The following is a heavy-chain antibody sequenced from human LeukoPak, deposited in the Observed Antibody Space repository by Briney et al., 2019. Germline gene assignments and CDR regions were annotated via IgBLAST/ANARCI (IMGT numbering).Heavy chain of an antibody. D-gene: IGHD2-2*01. Sequence: PGGSLRLSCAVSGFSLSSYWMSWLRQAQGKELEWVANIKQDGSEKYYVDSVKGRFTISRDNAKNSLYLQMNSLRAEDTAVYYCAGDIVVITAAPLFEYWGQGPLVTVPS. CDR3: AGDIVVITAAPLFEY. J-gene: IGHJ4*02. V-gene: IGHV3-7*03. CDR1: GFSLSSYW. CDR2: IKQDGSEK.